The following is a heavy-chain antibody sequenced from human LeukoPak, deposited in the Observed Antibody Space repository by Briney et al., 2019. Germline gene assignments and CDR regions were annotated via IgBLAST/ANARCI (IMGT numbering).Heavy chain of an antibody. D-gene: IGHD2-15*01. Sequence: PGRSLRLSCAASGFTFGSYGMHWVRQAPGKGLEWVAVISYDGSNKYYADSVKGRFTISRDNSKNTLYLQMNSLRAEDTAVYYCAKGYCSGGSCYGLGYYYYYGMDVWGQGTTVTVSS. CDR1: GFTFGSYG. V-gene: IGHV3-30*18. J-gene: IGHJ6*02. CDR3: AKGYCSGGSCYGLGYYYYYGMDV. CDR2: ISYDGSNK.